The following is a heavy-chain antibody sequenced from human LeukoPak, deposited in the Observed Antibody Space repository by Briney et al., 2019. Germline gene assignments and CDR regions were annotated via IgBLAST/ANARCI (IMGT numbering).Heavy chain of an antibody. CDR1: GYTFTSYY. CDR2: INPSGGST. J-gene: IGHJ3*02. V-gene: IGHV1-46*01. CDR3: ARDPDYYDSPPAFDI. Sequence: WASLKVSCKASGYTFTSYYMNWVRQAPGQGLEWMGIINPSGGSTSYAHEFKGRFTMTRDTSTITVYMELSSLRSEDTAVYYCARDPDYYDSPPAFDIWGQGTMVTVSS. D-gene: IGHD3-22*01.